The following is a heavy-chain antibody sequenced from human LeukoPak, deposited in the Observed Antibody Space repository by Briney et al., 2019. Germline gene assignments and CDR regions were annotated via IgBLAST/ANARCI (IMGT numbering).Heavy chain of an antibody. J-gene: IGHJ6*02. D-gene: IGHD5/OR15-5a*01. CDR1: GFTFSSYA. CDR2: ISYDGSNK. CDR3: ARGVYDWTHYYYYGMDV. Sequence: PGGSLRLSCAASGFTFSSYAMHWVRQAPGKGLEWVAVISYDGSNKYYADSVKGRFTISRDNSKYTLYLQMNSLRAEDTAVYYCARGVYDWTHYYYYGMDVWGQGTTVTVSS. V-gene: IGHV3-30-3*01.